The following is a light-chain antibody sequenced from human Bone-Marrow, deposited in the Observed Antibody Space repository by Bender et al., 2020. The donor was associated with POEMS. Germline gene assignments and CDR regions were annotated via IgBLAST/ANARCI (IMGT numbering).Light chain of an antibody. Sequence: QSALTQPASVSESPGQSITVSCTGDNTALGPHSVVSWYQQHPGKAPKLMIYEVSNRPSGVSNRFSGSKSGNTASLTISGLQAEDEADYYCSSYTRSSMGNVFGTGTKVTVL. V-gene: IGLV2-14*02. CDR1: NTALGPHSV. J-gene: IGLJ1*01. CDR2: EVS. CDR3: SSYTRSSMGNV.